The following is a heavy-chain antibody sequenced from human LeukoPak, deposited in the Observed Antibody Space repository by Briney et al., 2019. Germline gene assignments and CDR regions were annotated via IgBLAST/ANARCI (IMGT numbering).Heavy chain of an antibody. V-gene: IGHV1-58*02. Sequence: GASVKVSCKASGFTLTRSAMQWVRQARGQRLEWIGWIVVGSGNTNYAQKFQERVTITRDMSTSTAYMELSSLRSEDTAVYFCAAADYYDSSGYYPYAFHIWGQGTMVTVSS. CDR1: GFTLTRSA. CDR2: IVVGSGNT. J-gene: IGHJ3*02. D-gene: IGHD3-22*01. CDR3: AAADYYDSSGYYPYAFHI.